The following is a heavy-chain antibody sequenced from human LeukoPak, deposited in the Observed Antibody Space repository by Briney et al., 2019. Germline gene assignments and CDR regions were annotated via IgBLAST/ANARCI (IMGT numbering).Heavy chain of an antibody. CDR2: ICYSGST. J-gene: IGHJ2*01. Sequence: SETLSLTCTVSGGSISSYYWSWIRQPPGKGLEWIGYICYSGSTNYNPSLKSRVTISVDTSKNQFSLKLSSVTAADTAVYYCAGLTADYGDYWYFDLWGRGTLVTVSS. V-gene: IGHV4-59*01. CDR1: GGSISSYY. CDR3: AGLTADYGDYWYFDL. D-gene: IGHD4-17*01.